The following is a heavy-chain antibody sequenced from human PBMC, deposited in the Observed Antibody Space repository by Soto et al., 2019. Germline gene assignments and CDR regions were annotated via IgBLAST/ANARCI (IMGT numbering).Heavy chain of an antibody. Sequence: GGSLRLSCAASGFTFSSYSMNWVRQAPGKGLEWVSYISSSSSTIYYADSVKGRFTISRDNAKNSLYLQMNSLRAEDTAVYYCARDVPDYGMDVWGQGTTVTVSS. J-gene: IGHJ6*02. D-gene: IGHD2-2*01. V-gene: IGHV3-48*01. CDR2: ISSSSSTI. CDR1: GFTFSSYS. CDR3: ARDVPDYGMDV.